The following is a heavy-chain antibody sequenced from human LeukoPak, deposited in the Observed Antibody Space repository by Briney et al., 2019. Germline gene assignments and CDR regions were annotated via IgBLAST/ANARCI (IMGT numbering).Heavy chain of an antibody. V-gene: IGHV4-4*07. J-gene: IGHJ4*02. CDR3: AREGSMTARPFVSIDY. CDR2: IHTSGST. D-gene: IGHD6-6*01. Sequence: SETLSLTCTVSGGSISTYYWSWIRQPAGKGLEWIGRIHTSGSTDYSPSLDSRVTISVDTSRNQFSLKLSSVTAADTAVYYCAREGSMTARPFVSIDYWGQGTLVTVSS. CDR1: GGSISTYY.